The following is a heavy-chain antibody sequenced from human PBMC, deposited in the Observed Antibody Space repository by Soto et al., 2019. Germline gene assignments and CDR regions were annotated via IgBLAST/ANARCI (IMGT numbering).Heavy chain of an antibody. V-gene: IGHV3-7*03. D-gene: IGHD3-10*01. CDR1: GFTFTTYY. CDR2: IKNDGSEQ. Sequence: GGSLRLSCAASGFTFTTYYMTWVRQAPGKGLEWVASIKNDGSEQYYVDSVKGRFTIPRDNAKNSLYLQMNSLRAGDTALYYCSRENWFQDYWGQGTLVTVSS. J-gene: IGHJ4*02. CDR3: SRENWFQDY.